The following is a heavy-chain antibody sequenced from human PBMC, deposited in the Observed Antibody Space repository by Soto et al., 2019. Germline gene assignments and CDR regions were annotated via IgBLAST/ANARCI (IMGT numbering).Heavy chain of an antibody. CDR3: AIRRGSSSWYYFDY. D-gene: IGHD6-13*01. CDR1: GGSISSYY. V-gene: IGHV4-59*08. J-gene: IGHJ4*02. CDR2: IYYSGST. Sequence: SETLSLTCTVSGGSISSYYWSWIRQPPGKGLEWIGYIYYSGSTNYNPSLKSRVTISVDTSKNQFSLKLSSVTAADTAVYYCAIRRGSSSWYYFDYWGQGTLVTVSS.